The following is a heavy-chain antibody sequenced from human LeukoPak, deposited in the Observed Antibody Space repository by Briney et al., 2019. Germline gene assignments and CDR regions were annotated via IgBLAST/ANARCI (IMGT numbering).Heavy chain of an antibody. V-gene: IGHV3-21*01. CDR1: GFTFSSFG. CDR3: ARSRDGYNYIGDY. J-gene: IGHJ4*02. D-gene: IGHD5-24*01. CDR2: ISSSGNYI. Sequence: GGSLRLSCATSGFTFSSFGINWVRQAPGKGLEWVSSISSSGNYIYYADSVKGRFTISRENAKNTLYLQMNSLRAEDTAVYYCARSRDGYNYIGDYWGQGTLVTVSS.